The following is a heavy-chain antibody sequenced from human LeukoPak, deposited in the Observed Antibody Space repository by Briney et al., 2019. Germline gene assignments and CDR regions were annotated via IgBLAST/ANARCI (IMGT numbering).Heavy chain of an antibody. D-gene: IGHD3-10*01. CDR3: ARTPSGSGNFFDY. J-gene: IGHJ4*02. CDR1: GFTFSTDY. V-gene: IGHV3-66*01. Sequence: GGSLRLSCAVSGFTFSTDYMSWVRQAPGKGLEWVSILYSAGTTYYADSVKGRFTISRDNSRNILYLQMSSLRAEDTAIYYCARTPSGSGNFFDYWGQGAPVTVSS. CDR2: LYSAGTT.